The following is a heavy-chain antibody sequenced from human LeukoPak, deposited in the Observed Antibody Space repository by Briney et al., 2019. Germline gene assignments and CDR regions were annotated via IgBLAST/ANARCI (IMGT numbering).Heavy chain of an antibody. CDR3: ARYGGSGWVIDN. D-gene: IGHD6-19*01. Sequence: SETLSFTCTVSGGSISSYYWTWIRQPPGKGLEWIGYIYYTGAASYNPSLKSRVTISVDTSKKQFSLKLTSVTAADTAVYYCARYGGSGWVIDNWGQGTLVTVSS. V-gene: IGHV4-59*08. J-gene: IGHJ4*02. CDR2: IYYTGAA. CDR1: GGSISSYY.